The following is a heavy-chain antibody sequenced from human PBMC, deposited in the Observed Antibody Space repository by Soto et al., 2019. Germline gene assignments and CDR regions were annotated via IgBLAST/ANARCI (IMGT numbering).Heavy chain of an antibody. CDR1: GYTFTSYA. CDR3: ARGRGDYEPYYYYYYGMDV. CDR2: INAGNGNT. J-gene: IGHJ6*02. V-gene: IGHV1-3*01. D-gene: IGHD4-17*01. Sequence: ASVKVSCKASGYTFTSYAMHWVRQAPGQRLEWMGWINAGNGNTKYSQKFQGRVTMTRNTSISTAYMELSSLRSEDTAVYYCARGRGDYEPYYYYYYGMDVWGQGTTVTVSS.